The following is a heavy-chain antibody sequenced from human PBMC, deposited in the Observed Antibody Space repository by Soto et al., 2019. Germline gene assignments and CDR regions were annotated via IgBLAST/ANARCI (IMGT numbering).Heavy chain of an antibody. V-gene: IGHV4-34*10. D-gene: IGHD3-10*01. Sequence: PSETLSLTCAVYGGSFSGYYWSWIRQPPGKGLEWIGEINHSGSTNYNPSLKGRFTISRDNSKNTLYLQMNSLRAEDTAVYYCAKAPPYGSGSYLDWFDPWGQGTLVTVSS. CDR1: GGSFSGYY. J-gene: IGHJ5*02. CDR2: INHSGST. CDR3: AKAPPYGSGSYLDWFDP.